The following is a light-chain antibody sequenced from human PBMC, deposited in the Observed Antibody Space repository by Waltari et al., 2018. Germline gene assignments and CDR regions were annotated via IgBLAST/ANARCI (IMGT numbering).Light chain of an antibody. V-gene: IGKV3-15*01. CDR2: GAS. J-gene: IGKJ1*01. CDR1: HSIRNN. Sequence: EIVLTQSPATLSVSPGERATLFCRASHSIRNNLAWYQQKPGQAPRLLIYGASTRATGIPARFSGSGSGTEFTLTISSLQSEDSAVYYCQQFNTWWTFGQGTKVEFK. CDR3: QQFNTWWT.